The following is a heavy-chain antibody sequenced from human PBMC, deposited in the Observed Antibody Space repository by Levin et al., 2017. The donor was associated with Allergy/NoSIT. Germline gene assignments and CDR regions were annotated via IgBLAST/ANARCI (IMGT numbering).Heavy chain of an antibody. D-gene: IGHD2-15*01. CDR2: INHSGST. J-gene: IGHJ4*02. V-gene: IGHV4-34*01. CDR1: GGSFSGYY. Sequence: SETLSLTCAVYGGSFSGYYWSWIRQPPGKGLEWIGEINHSGSTNYNPSLKSRVTISVDTSKNQFSLKLSSVTAADTAVYYCARGRKVVVVAATRFDYWGQGTLVTVSS. CDR3: ARGRKVVVVAATRFDY.